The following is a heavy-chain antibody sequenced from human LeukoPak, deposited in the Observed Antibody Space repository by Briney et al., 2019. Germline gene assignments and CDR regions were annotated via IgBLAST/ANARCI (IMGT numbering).Heavy chain of an antibody. J-gene: IGHJ4*02. CDR1: GFTFSSYA. D-gene: IGHD3-22*01. Sequence: GGSLRLSCAASGFTFSSYAMSWVRQAPGKGLEWVSAISGSGGSTYYADSVKGRFTISRDNSKNTLYLQMNSLRAGDTAVYYCASVTYYYDSSGYYHFDYWGQGTLVTVSS. CDR3: ASVTYYYDSSGYYHFDY. CDR2: ISGSGGST. V-gene: IGHV3-23*01.